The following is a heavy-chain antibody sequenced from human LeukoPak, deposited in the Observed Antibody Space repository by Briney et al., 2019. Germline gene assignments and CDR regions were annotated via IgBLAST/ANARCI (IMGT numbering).Heavy chain of an antibody. Sequence: GESLKISCKGSGYSFTSYWIGWVRQMPGKGLEWMGSIYPDDSDTRYSPSFQGQVTISADKSISTAYLQWSSLKASDTAMYYCARLGMDDILTVYSKRPYDYWGQGTLVTVSS. V-gene: IGHV5-51*01. CDR3: ARLGMDDILTVYSKRPYDY. CDR1: GYSFTSYW. CDR2: IYPDDSDT. J-gene: IGHJ4*02. D-gene: IGHD3-9*01.